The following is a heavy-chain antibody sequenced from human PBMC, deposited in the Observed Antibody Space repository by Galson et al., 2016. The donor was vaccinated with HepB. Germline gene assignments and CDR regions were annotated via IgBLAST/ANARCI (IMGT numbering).Heavy chain of an antibody. J-gene: IGHJ1*01. D-gene: IGHD5-18*01. CDR1: GFPFSNHV. V-gene: IGHV3-30*04. Sequence: SLRLSCAASGFPFSNHVIHWVRQAPGKGLEWVAVISYDGYTQYYADAVKGRFTFSRDNSQFSVYLQMNSLRPEDTAVYYCARGPSGYITEGGSPLDYWGQGTLVTVSS. CDR3: ARGPSGYITEGGSPLDY. CDR2: ISYDGYTQ.